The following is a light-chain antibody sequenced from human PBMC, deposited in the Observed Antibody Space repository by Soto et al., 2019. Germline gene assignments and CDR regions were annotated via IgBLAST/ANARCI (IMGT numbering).Light chain of an antibody. V-gene: IGLV1-44*01. CDR3: AAWDDSLNGPV. J-gene: IGLJ2*01. Sequence: QSVLTQAPSASGTPGQRVTISCSGSSSNIGSKTVNWYQQLPGTAPKLHIYSNNQRPSGVPDRFSGSKSGTSTSLAISGLQSEDEADYYCAAWDDSLNGPVFGGGTKLTVL. CDR1: SSNIGSKT. CDR2: SNN.